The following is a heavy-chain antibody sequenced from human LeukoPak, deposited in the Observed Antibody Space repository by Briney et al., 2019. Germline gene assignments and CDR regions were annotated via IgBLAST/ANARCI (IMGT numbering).Heavy chain of an antibody. Sequence: GEPLKISRQATGYSFTSYWIGWVCQMPGKGLEWMGVIYPGDSDTRYSPSFQGQVTISADKSISTAYLQWSSLKASDTAMYYCARHAGDTAMVGYFDLCGLGTLVTVSS. CDR3: ARHAGDTAMVGYFDL. CDR2: IYPGDSDT. V-gene: IGHV5-51*01. J-gene: IGHJ2*01. D-gene: IGHD5-18*01. CDR1: GYSFTSYW.